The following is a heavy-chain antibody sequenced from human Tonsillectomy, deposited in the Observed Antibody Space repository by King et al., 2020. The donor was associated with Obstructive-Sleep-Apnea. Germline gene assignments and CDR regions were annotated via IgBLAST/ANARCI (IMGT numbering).Heavy chain of an antibody. Sequence: QLVQSGTEVKQPGASVKVSCKASGFTFSSYDINWVRQTTGQGLEWMGWMKPNSDDSGSAQKFHGRVTMTRNTSIGTAYMELSSLRSEDTAIYYCASAGGLLLGYGMDVWGQGTTVTVSS. J-gene: IGHJ6*02. V-gene: IGHV1-8*01. CDR3: ASAGGLLLGYGMDV. CDR1: GFTFSSYD. D-gene: IGHD3-16*01. CDR2: MKPNSDDS.